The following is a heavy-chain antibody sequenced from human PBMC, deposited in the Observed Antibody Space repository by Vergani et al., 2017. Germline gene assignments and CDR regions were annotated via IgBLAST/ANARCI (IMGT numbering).Heavy chain of an antibody. CDR2: INPNSGGT. CDR1: GYTFTGYY. V-gene: IGHV1-2*02. Sequence: QVPLVQFGAEVKKPGALVKVSCKASGYTFTGYYMHWVRPAPGQGPEWMGWINPNSGGTNYAQKFQGRVTMPRDTSISTAYMALSRLRSDDTAVYYCARGSRFLGYSYGFGFEYYMDVWGKGTTVTVSS. J-gene: IGHJ6*03. D-gene: IGHD5-18*01. CDR3: ARGSRFLGYSYGFGFEYYMDV.